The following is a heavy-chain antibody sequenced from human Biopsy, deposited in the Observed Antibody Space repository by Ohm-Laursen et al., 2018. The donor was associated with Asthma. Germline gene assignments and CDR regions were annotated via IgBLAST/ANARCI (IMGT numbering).Heavy chain of an antibody. D-gene: IGHD3-3*01. J-gene: IGHJ6*02. CDR3: ASGPEWYGLDV. V-gene: IGHV4-34*01. CDR1: RGSLRVYV. Sequence: SETLSLTCGVYRGSLRVYVWSWIRQPPGKGLEWIGESNQGGSPTFNPSLKRRVTISRDTSKNQLPLKLRSVTAADTAVYYCASGPEWYGLDVWGQGTTVTVSS. CDR2: SNQGGSP.